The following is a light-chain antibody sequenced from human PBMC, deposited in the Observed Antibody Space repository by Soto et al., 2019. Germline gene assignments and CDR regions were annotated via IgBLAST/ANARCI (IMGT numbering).Light chain of an antibody. J-gene: IGLJ1*01. V-gene: IGLV2-14*03. CDR1: SSDIGSYNS. CDR2: DVS. CDR3: SSYTSSSTYV. Sequence: QAVLTQPASVSGSPGQSVTISCTGTSSDIGSYNSVCRHQQHPGRAPKLMIYDVSSRASGIPDRFSASKSGNTASLTISGLQAGDEADYFCSSYTSSSTYVFGTGTKLTVL.